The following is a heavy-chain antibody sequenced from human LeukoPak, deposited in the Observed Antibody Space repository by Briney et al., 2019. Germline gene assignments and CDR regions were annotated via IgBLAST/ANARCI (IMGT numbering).Heavy chain of an antibody. J-gene: IGHJ4*01. CDR1: GYTFTNYW. V-gene: IGHV5-51*01. D-gene: IGHD2-15*01. CDR2: IYPGDSDT. CDR3: ARRGGSLHFFDY. Sequence: GESLKISCKGSGYTFTNYWIGWVRQMPGKGLEWMGIIYPGDSDTRYSPSFLGQVTISADKSTSTAYLQWSSVKASDTAMYYCARRGGSLHFFDYWGHGTLVTVSS.